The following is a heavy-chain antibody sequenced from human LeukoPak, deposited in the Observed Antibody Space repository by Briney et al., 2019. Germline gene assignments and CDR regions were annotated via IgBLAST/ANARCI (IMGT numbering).Heavy chain of an antibody. J-gene: IGHJ4*02. CDR2: IKLDGSVK. D-gene: IGHD3-3*01. CDR3: ARDQYDTWSRRGNFDS. V-gene: IGHV3-7*03. Sequence: GGSLRLSCVASGFTFGKYWMSWVRQAPGKGLEWVANIKLDGSVKNYVDSVKGRFTISRDNTKNSLYLQMNSLRAEDTAVFYCARDQYDTWSRRGNFDSWGQGTLVIVSS. CDR1: GFTFGKYW.